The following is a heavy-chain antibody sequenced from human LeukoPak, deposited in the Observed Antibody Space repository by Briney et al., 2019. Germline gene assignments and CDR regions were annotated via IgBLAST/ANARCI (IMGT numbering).Heavy chain of an antibody. CDR3: AKDRWYSSSWYDY. CDR1: GCTFSSYA. Sequence: GGSLRLSCAASGCTFSSYAMSWVRQAPGKGLEWVSAISGSGGSTYYADSVKGRFTISRDNSKNTLYLQMNSLRAEDTAVYYCAKDRWYSSSWYDYWGQGTLVTVSS. D-gene: IGHD6-13*01. J-gene: IGHJ4*02. CDR2: ISGSGGST. V-gene: IGHV3-23*01.